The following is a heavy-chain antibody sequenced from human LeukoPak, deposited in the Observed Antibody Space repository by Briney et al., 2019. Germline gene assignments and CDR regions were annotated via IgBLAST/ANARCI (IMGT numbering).Heavy chain of an antibody. CDR3: ARELMITFGGVIVPRPSDAFDI. D-gene: IGHD3-16*02. Sequence: ASVKVSCKASGYTFTSYYMHWVRQAPGQGLEWMGLINPKSGGTNYAQKFQGWVTMTRDTSISTAYMELSRLRSDDTAVYYCARELMITFGGVIVPRPSDAFDIWGQGTMVTVSS. CDR1: GYTFTSYY. J-gene: IGHJ3*02. V-gene: IGHV1-2*04. CDR2: INPKSGGT.